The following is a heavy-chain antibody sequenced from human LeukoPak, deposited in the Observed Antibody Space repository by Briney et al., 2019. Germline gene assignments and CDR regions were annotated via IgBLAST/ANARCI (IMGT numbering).Heavy chain of an antibody. V-gene: IGHV3-53*01. CDR3: ASRGTLVRGNIPSFFDY. D-gene: IGHD3-10*01. J-gene: IGHJ4*02. CDR1: GFTVISNY. Sequence: GGSLRLSCAASGFTVISNYMSWVRQAPGKGLEWVSVIYSGDNTYYADSVKGRFTISRDISKNTLYLQMNSLRAEDTAVYYCASRGTLVRGNIPSFFDYWGQGTLVTVSS. CDR2: IYSGDNT.